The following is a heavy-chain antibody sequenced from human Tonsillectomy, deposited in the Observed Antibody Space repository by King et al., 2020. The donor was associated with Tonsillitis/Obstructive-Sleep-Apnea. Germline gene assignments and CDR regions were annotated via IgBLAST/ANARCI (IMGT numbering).Heavy chain of an antibody. V-gene: IGHV1-69*12. CDR1: GGTFSSDA. CDR3: ARGAKGYCSSTSCYQPLDY. D-gene: IGHD2-2*01. CDR2: IIPIFDTA. Sequence: QLVQSGAEVKKPGSSVKVSCKASGGTFSSDAITWVRQAPGQGLEWMGGIIPIFDTANYAQKFQGRVTITADESTNTAYMELSSLRSEDTAVYYCARGAKGYCSSTSCYQPLDYWGQGTLVIVSS. J-gene: IGHJ4*02.